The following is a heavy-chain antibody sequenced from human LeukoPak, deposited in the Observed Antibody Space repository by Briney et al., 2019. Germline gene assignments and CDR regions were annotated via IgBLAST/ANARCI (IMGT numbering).Heavy chain of an antibody. CDR3: ATKALTTSDFQH. J-gene: IGHJ1*01. V-gene: IGHV1-24*01. CDR2: FDPEDGET. CDR1: GYTLTELS. D-gene: IGHD2/OR15-2a*01. Sequence: ASVKVSCKFSGYTLTELSMHWVRQAPGKGLEWMGGFDPEDGETIYAQRFQGRVTMTEDTSTDTAYMELSSLRSEDTAVYYCATKALTTSDFQHWGQGTLVTVSS.